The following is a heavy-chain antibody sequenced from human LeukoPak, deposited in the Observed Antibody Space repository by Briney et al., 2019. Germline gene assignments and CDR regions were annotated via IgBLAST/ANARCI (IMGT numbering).Heavy chain of an antibody. Sequence: PSETLSLTCTVSGYSISSGHYWGWIRQSPGKGLEWIANIFHSGNTYYNPSLKSRVTLSVDTSKNQVALTLRSVTAADTAVYFCARDGYTSSWYPYYSFDYWGQGTLVTVSS. V-gene: IGHV4-38-2*02. J-gene: IGHJ4*02. CDR3: ARDGYTSSWYPYYSFDY. D-gene: IGHD6-13*01. CDR2: IFHSGNT. CDR1: GYSISSGHY.